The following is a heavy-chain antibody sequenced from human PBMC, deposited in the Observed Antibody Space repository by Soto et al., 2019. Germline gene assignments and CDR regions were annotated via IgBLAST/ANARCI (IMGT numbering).Heavy chain of an antibody. CDR3: ARDNGGYTYYYGMDV. Sequence: SETLSLTCAVSGGSIISSNWWSWVRQPPGKGLEWIGEIYHSGSTNYNPSLKSRVTISVDKSKNQFSLKLSSVTAADTAVYYCARDNGGYTYYYGMDVWGQGTTVTVSS. J-gene: IGHJ6*02. V-gene: IGHV4-4*02. CDR2: IYHSGST. D-gene: IGHD2-8*01. CDR1: GGSIISSNW.